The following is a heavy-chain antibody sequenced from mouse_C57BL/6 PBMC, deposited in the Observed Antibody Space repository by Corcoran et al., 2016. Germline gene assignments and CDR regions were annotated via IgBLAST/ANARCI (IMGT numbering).Heavy chain of an antibody. V-gene: IGHV9-3*01. Sequence: QIQLVQSGPELKKPGETVKISCKASGYTFTTYGMSWVKQAPGKGLKWMGWINTYSGVPTYAADFKGRFAFSLETSASTAYLQINNLKNEDTATYFCARERDYYSNYELAWFAYWGQGTLVAVSA. CDR3: ARERDYYSNYELAWFAY. CDR2: INTYSGVP. D-gene: IGHD2-5*01. J-gene: IGHJ3*01. CDR1: GYTFTTYG.